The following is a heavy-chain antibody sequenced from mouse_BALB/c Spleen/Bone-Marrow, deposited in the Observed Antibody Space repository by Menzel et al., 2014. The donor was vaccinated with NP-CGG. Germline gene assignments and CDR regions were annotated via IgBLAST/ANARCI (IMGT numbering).Heavy chain of an antibody. D-gene: IGHD2-3*01. Sequence: VHVKQSGPSLVKPSQTLSLTCSVTVDSITSGYWNWIRKFPGNKLEYMGYISYSGNTYYNPSLKSRISITRDTSKNQYYLQLNSVTTEDTATYYCATYDGYCFDYWGQGTTLTVSS. J-gene: IGHJ2*01. CDR1: VDSITSGY. V-gene: IGHV3-8*02. CDR2: ISYSGNT. CDR3: ATYDGYCFDY.